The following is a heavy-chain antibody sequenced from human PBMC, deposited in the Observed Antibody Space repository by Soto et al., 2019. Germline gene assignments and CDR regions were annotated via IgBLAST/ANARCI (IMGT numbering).Heavy chain of an antibody. CDR3: ARGTSWQLPFDY. CDR1: SDSIISYY. V-gene: IGHV4-59*01. CDR2: ISYSGST. J-gene: IGHJ4*02. Sequence: LSLTCTVSSDSIISYYWSWIRQPPGKRLEWIGYISYSGSTDYNPSLKSRVTISGDTSKNQFSLKVSSVTAADTAVYYCARGTSWQLPFDYWGQGTLVTVSS. D-gene: IGHD6-13*01.